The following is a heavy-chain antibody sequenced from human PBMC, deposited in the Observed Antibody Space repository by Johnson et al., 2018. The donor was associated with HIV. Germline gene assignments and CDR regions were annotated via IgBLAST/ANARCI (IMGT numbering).Heavy chain of an antibody. J-gene: IGHJ3*02. CDR3: AREHPITMIVVASKGDAFDI. D-gene: IGHD3-22*01. V-gene: IGHV3-9*01. CDR1: GFSFEEYA. Sequence: VQLVESGGGLVQPGRSLRLSCAASGFSFEEYAMHWVRQVTGKGLEWVSGVSWNSGSIAYAASVKGRFTISRDNAKNSLYLQMSSLRLEDTAVYYCAREHPITMIVVASKGDAFDIWGQGTMVTVSS. CDR2: VSWNSGSI.